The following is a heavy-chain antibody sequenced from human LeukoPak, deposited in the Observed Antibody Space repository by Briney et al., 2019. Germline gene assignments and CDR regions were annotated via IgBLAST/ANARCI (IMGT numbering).Heavy chain of an antibody. CDR1: GGSLSSYY. CDR2: IYYSGGT. V-gene: IGHV4-59*01. D-gene: IGHD1-20*01. CDR3: ARGGNWKGAFDI. J-gene: IGHJ3*02. Sequence: SETLSLTCTVSGGSLSSYYWSWIRQPPGKGLEWIGYIYYSGGTNYNPSLKSRVTISVDTSKDQFSLKLSSVTAADTAVYYCARGGNWKGAFDIWGQGTMVTVSS.